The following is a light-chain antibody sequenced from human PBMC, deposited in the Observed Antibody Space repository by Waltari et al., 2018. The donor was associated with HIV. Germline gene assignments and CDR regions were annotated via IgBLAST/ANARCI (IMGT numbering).Light chain of an antibody. Sequence: SYELTQPPSVSVSPGQTARITCSGDALPKQYADWYQQKPGQAPVLVIYKDSERPSGIPERFSGSSSGTTVTLTISGVQAEDEADYYCQSADSSGTHGFGGGTKLTVL. CDR3: QSADSSGTHG. CDR2: KDS. CDR1: ALPKQY. V-gene: IGLV3-25*03. J-gene: IGLJ3*02.